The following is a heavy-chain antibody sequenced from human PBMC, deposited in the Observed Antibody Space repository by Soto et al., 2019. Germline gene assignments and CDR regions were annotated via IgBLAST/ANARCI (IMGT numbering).Heavy chain of an antibody. D-gene: IGHD3-10*01. J-gene: IGHJ6*02. Sequence: ASVKVSCKASGYTFTSYDINWVRQATGQGLEWMGWMNPNSGNTGYAQKFQGRVTMTRNTSISTAYMELSSLRSEDTAVYYCARGVRGVIDYYGMDVWGQGTKVTVSS. CDR1: GYTFTSYD. V-gene: IGHV1-8*01. CDR2: MNPNSGNT. CDR3: ARGVRGVIDYYGMDV.